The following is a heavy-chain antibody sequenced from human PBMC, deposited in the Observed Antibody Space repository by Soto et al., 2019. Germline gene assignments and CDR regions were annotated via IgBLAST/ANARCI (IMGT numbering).Heavy chain of an antibody. J-gene: IGHJ4*02. V-gene: IGHV2-5*02. CDR3: AHSTDLMTTVTPFDY. CDR1: GFSLSTSGVG. Sequence: QITLKESGPTLVKPTQTLTLTCTFSGFSLSTSGVGVGWIRQPPGKALEWLALIYWDDDKRYSPSLKSRLTIXXDXSXXQVVLTMTNMDPVDTATYYCAHSTDLMTTVTPFDYWGQGTLVTVSS. CDR2: IYWDDDK. D-gene: IGHD4-17*01.